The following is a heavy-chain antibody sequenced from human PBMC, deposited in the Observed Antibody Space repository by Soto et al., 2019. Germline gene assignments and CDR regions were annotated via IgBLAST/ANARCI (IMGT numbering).Heavy chain of an antibody. CDR2: IYYSGST. J-gene: IGHJ4*02. CDR3: ARHSGSSSYLSFDY. D-gene: IGHD6-13*01. Sequence: PSETLSLTCTASGCSISSYYWSWIRQPPGKGLEWIGSIYYSGSTNYNPSLKSRVTISVDTSKNQFSLKLSSVTAADTAVYYCARHSGSSSYLSFDYLGLGTLVTVSS. V-gene: IGHV4-59*08. CDR1: GCSISSYY.